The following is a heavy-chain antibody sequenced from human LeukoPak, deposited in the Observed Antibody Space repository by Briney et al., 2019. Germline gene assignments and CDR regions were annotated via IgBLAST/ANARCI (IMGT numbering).Heavy chain of an antibody. J-gene: IGHJ6*03. D-gene: IGHD5-24*01. CDR2: IRYDGSYE. Sequence: GGSLRLSCAASGFTFNSYGMHWVRQAPGKGLEWVAFIRYDGSYEYYADSVKGRFTISRDNSKTTLYLQMNSLRFEDTAVYYCAKDGGLHLYYYYNYMDIWGKGTTVTVSS. V-gene: IGHV3-30*02. CDR3: AKDGGLHLYYYYNYMDI. CDR1: GFTFNSYG.